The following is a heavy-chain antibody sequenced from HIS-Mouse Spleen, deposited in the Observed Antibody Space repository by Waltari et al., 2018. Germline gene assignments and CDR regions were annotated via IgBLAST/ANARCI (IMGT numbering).Heavy chain of an antibody. CDR1: GGSISSSSYY. CDR3: AREIPYSSSWYDWYFDL. CDR2: IYYSGST. D-gene: IGHD6-13*01. Sequence: QLQLQESGPGLVKPSETLSLTCTVSGGSISSSSYYWGWIRQPPGKGLELIGGIYYSGSTYYNPSLKSRVTISVDTSKNQFSRKLSSVTAADTAVYYCAREIPYSSSWYDWYFDLWGRGTLVTVSS. V-gene: IGHV4-39*07. J-gene: IGHJ2*01.